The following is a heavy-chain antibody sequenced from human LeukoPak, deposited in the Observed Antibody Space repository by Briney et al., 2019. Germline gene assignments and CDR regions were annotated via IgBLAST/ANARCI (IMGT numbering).Heavy chain of an antibody. D-gene: IGHD1-26*01. Sequence: GESLKISCKGSGYNFTNYWIGWVRQMPGKGLEWMGIINPTDSDTTYSPSFQGQVTISVDKSIRTVYLQWSSLKASDTAMYYCARRYSGSRFWFDYWGQGTLVTVSS. CDR1: GYNFTNYW. V-gene: IGHV5-51*01. CDR3: ARRYSGSRFWFDY. CDR2: INPTDSDT. J-gene: IGHJ4*02.